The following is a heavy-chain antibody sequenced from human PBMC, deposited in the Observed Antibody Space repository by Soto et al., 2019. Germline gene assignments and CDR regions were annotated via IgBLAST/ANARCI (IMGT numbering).Heavy chain of an antibody. D-gene: IGHD6-13*01. J-gene: IGHJ4*02. CDR3: ARDPAAAGTPTFVDF. CDR1: GFTFSSYG. V-gene: IGHV3-33*01. Sequence: GGSLRLSCAASGFTFSSYGMHWVRQAPGKGLEWVAVIWYDGSNKYYADSVKGRFTISRDNSKNTLYLQMNSLRAEDTAVYYCARDPAAAGTPTFVDFWGQGTQVTVSS. CDR2: IWYDGSNK.